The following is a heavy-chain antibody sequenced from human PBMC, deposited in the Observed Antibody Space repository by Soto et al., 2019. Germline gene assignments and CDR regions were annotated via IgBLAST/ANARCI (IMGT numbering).Heavy chain of an antibody. CDR2: INHSGST. D-gene: IGHD6-19*01. CDR3: ARPTRQWVGLRYYYGMDV. Sequence: QVQLQQWGAGLLKPSETLSLTCAVYGGSFSGYYWRWIRQPPGKGLEWIGEINHSGSTNYNPSLKSRVTISVGTSKNQFALKLSSVTAADTAVYYCARPTRQWVGLRYYYGMDVWGQGTTVTVSS. V-gene: IGHV4-34*01. CDR1: GGSFSGYY. J-gene: IGHJ6*02.